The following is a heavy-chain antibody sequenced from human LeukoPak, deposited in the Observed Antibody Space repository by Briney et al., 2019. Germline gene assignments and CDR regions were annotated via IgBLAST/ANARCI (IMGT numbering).Heavy chain of an antibody. CDR2: TYHSGST. D-gene: IGHD2-15*01. CDR3: ARAGKNCSGGSCYRWFDP. V-gene: IGHV4-30-2*01. CDR1: GGSISSGGYS. Sequence: SETLSLTCAVSGGSISSGGYSWSWIRQPPGKGLEWIGYTYHSGSTYYNPSLKSRVTISVDRSKNQFSLKLSSVTAADTAVYYCARAGKNCSGGSCYRWFDPWGQGTLVTVSS. J-gene: IGHJ5*02.